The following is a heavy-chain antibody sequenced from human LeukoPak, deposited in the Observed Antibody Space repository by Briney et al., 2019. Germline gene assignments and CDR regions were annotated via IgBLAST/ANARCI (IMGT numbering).Heavy chain of an antibody. V-gene: IGHV3-30*02. CDR3: ATPGNGYYFDY. Sequence: GGSLRLSCAASGFTFSSYGMHWVRQAPGKGLEWVAFIRYDASNKHYADSVKGRFTISRDNSKNTLYLQMNSLRAEDTAVYYCATPGNGYYFDYWGQGTLVTVSS. J-gene: IGHJ4*02. D-gene: IGHD1-1*01. CDR2: IRYDASNK. CDR1: GFTFSSYG.